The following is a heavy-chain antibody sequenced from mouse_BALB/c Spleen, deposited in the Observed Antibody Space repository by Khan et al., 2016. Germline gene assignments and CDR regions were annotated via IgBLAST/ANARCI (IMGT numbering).Heavy chain of an antibody. D-gene: IGHD1-1*01. CDR3: ARSDYGDKDAMDY. CDR1: GYSITSDYA. Sequence: QLEESGPGLVKPSQSLSLTCTVTGYSITSDYAWNWIRQFPGNRLEWMGYISDSGSTSYNPSLKSRISITRDTSKNQFFLQLNSVTSEDTATYSCARSDYGDKDAMDYWGQGTSVTVSS. CDR2: ISDSGST. V-gene: IGHV3-2*02. J-gene: IGHJ4*01.